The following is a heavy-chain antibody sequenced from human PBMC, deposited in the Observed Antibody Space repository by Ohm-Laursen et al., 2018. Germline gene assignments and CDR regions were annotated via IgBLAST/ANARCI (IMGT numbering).Heavy chain of an antibody. D-gene: IGHD6-19*01. CDR1: GGSFSSADYY. V-gene: IGHV4-31*11. CDR3: ARHASVTGLDY. CDR2: VSYSENT. Sequence: TLSLTCAVSGGSFSSADYYWSWIRHHPGKGLEWIGYVSYSENTYYNPSLKSRLLISVDRSKNQLSLKLSSVIAADTAMYYCARHASVTGLDYWGQGTLVTVSS. J-gene: IGHJ4*02.